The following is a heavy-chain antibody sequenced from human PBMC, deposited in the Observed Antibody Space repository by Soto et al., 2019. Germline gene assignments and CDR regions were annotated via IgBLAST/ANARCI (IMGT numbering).Heavy chain of an antibody. V-gene: IGHV3-30*18. CDR3: AKENVVGATTISYYYGMDV. J-gene: IGHJ6*02. Sequence: QVQLVESGGGVVQPGRSLRLSCAASGFTFSSYGMHWVRQAPGKGLEWVAVISYDGSNKYYADSVKGRFTISRDNSKNTLYLQMNSLRAEDTAVYYCAKENVVGATTISYYYGMDVWGQGTTVTVSS. CDR1: GFTFSSYG. CDR2: ISYDGSNK. D-gene: IGHD1-26*01.